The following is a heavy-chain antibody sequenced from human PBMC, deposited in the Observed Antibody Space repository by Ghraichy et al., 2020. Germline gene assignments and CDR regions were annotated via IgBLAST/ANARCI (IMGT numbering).Heavy chain of an antibody. J-gene: IGHJ4*02. CDR3: ARRHGYFDY. Sequence: GGSLRLSCAASGFIFIDFYMTWVRQAPGRGLEWLSYISTRGTNIQYADSVSGRFTVSRDDAENSLYLQMNSLRVEDTAVYYCARRHGYFDYWGRGTLVAVSS. V-gene: IGHV3-11*01. CDR2: ISTRGTNI. CDR1: GFIFIDFY.